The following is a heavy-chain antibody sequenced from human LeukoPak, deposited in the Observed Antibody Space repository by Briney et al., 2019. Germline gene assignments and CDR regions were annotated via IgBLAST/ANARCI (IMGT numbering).Heavy chain of an antibody. V-gene: IGHV4-59*01. CDR1: GGSISSYY. Sequence: SETLSLTCTVSGGSISSYYWSWIRQPPGKGLEWIGYIYYSGSTNYNPSLKSRVTISVDTSKNQFSLKLSSVTAADTAVYYCARDRRLPVRGVINYYYYGMDVWGQGTTVTVSS. CDR3: ARDRRLPVRGVINYYYYGMDV. D-gene: IGHD3-10*01. CDR2: IYYSGST. J-gene: IGHJ6*02.